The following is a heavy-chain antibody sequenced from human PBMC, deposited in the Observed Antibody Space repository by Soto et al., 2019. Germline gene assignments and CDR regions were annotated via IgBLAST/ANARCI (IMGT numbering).Heavy chain of an antibody. V-gene: IGHV1-3*01. D-gene: IGHD3-10*01. J-gene: IGHJ4*01. CDR2: IKAGNGHT. CDR3: ATAGWFGAGYFVF. Sequence: GASVKVSCKASGYTFVMYAMHWVRQAPGQRLEWMGLIKAGNGHTRYSQKFQGRVTITRDASASTVYMEMSSLRSEDTAAYFCATAGWFGAGYFVFWG. CDR1: GYTFVMYA.